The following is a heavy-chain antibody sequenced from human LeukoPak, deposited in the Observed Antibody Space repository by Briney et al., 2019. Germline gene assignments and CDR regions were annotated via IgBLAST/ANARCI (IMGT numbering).Heavy chain of an antibody. Sequence: PSETLSLTCTVSDGSVRYYYWSWIRQTPGKGLEWLGYIYYSGSTYYNPSLKSRVTISLDTSKNQFSLKLSSVTAADTAVYYCARSATYSYFYLEVWGKGTTVTVSS. CDR1: DGSVRYYY. CDR3: ARSATYSYFYLEV. J-gene: IGHJ6*03. V-gene: IGHV4-59*02. CDR2: IYYSGST.